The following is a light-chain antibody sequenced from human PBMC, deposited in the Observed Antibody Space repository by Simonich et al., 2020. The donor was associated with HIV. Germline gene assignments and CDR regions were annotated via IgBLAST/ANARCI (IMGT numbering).Light chain of an antibody. CDR1: SSDIGGYNF. J-gene: IGLJ3*02. CDR2: DVT. V-gene: IGLV2-14*01. CDR3: SSYTSSSTWV. Sequence: QSALTQPASVSGSPGQSITISCSGTSSDIGGYNFFSWYQQHPGKAPQLMIYDVTNRPSGVSNRFSGSKSGNTASLTISGLQAEDEADYYCSSYTSSSTWVLGGGTKLTVL.